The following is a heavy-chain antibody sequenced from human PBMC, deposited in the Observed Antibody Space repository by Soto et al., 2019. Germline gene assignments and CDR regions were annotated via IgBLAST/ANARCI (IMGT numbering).Heavy chain of an antibody. CDR2: IFSSGSA. V-gene: IGHV4-4*08. D-gene: IGHD6-13*01. Sequence: PSETLSLTCTVSGGSISNYYWSWIRQAPGKGLEWIGYIFSSGSAHYSLSLKSRVTISVDTSKNQFSLELISVTAADTAVYYCARLLTAAAHTDYWGQGTLVTVS. CDR3: ARLLTAAAHTDY. J-gene: IGHJ4*02. CDR1: GGSISNYY.